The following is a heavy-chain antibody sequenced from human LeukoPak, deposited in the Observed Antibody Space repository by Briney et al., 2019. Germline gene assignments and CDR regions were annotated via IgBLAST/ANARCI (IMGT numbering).Heavy chain of an antibody. D-gene: IGHD2-2*01. V-gene: IGHV4-38-2*01. CDR3: ARYCTSTTCILRGFDY. CDR2: ICHTGSA. Sequence: SETLSLTCSVSGYSFTSGRYWGWIRQPPGKGLEWIANICHTGSAHYNPSLKSRVTISVDTSKNQFSLKLSSVTAADTAVYYCARYCTSTTCILRGFDYWGQGTLVTVSS. J-gene: IGHJ4*02. CDR1: GYSFTSGRY.